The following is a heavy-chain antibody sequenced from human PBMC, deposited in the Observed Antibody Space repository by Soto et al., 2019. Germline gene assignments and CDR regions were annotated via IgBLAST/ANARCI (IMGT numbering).Heavy chain of an antibody. CDR3: ARDITGTIFSFDP. CDR1: GGTFSSYT. D-gene: IGHD1-7*01. CDR2: IIPILGIA. Sequence: ASVKVSCKASGGTFSSYTISWVRQAPGQGLEWMGRIIPILGIANYAQKFQGRVTITADKSTSTAYMELSSLRSEDTAVYYCARDITGTIFSFDPWGQGTLVTVSS. J-gene: IGHJ5*02. V-gene: IGHV1-69*04.